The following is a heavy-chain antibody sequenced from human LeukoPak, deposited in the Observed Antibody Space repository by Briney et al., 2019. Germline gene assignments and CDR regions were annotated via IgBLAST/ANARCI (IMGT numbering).Heavy chain of an antibody. CDR2: IYTSGST. CDR1: GGSISSYC. J-gene: IGHJ6*03. CDR3: AREFGAYYYDSSAPEGYYYYYMDV. V-gene: IGHV4-4*07. Sequence: PSETLSLTCTVSGGSISSYCWSWIRQPAGQGLEWIGRIYTSGSTNYNPSLKSRVTISVDKSKNQFSLKLSSVTAADTAVYYCAREFGAYYYDSSAPEGYYYYYMDVWGKGTTVTVSS. D-gene: IGHD3-22*01.